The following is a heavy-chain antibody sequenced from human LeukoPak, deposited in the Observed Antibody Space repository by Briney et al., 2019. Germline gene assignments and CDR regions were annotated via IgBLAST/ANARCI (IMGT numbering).Heavy chain of an antibody. CDR2: INHSGST. CDR1: DGSFSGYS. J-gene: IGHJ5*02. CDR3: ARHPLVLLWFGKVSWFDP. Sequence: SETLSLTCAVYDGSFSGYSWSWIRQPPGKGLEWIGEINHSGSTNYNPSLKSRVTISVDTSKNQFSLKLSSVTAADTAVYYCARHPLVLLWFGKVSWFDPWGQGTLVTVSS. D-gene: IGHD3-10*01. V-gene: IGHV4-34*01.